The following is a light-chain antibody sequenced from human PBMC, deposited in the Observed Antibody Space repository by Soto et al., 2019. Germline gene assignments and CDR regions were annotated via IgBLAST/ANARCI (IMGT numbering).Light chain of an antibody. V-gene: IGLV2-14*01. CDR1: SSDVGGYNY. Sequence: QPALTQPASVSGSPGQSITISCTGTSSDVGGYNYVSWYQQHPGKAPKLMIYDVSDRPSGVSDRFSGSKSDNTASLTISGLQAEDEADYYRSSYTTSSTYVFGTGTKVTVL. CDR3: SSYTTSSTYV. J-gene: IGLJ1*01. CDR2: DVS.